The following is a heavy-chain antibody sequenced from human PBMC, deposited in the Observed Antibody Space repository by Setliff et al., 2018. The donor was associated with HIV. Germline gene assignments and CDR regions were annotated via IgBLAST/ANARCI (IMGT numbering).Heavy chain of an antibody. V-gene: IGHV4-4*09. Sequence: SETLSLTCTVSGASIGNYFWTWLRQPPGPGLEWIGYIYTSGDVNSNPSLKSRVTISMDMSKKQFSLKLASVTAADTAVYYCARVGVFYDSRPYLGGLDFWGPGIQVTVSS. D-gene: IGHD3-16*01. CDR3: ARVGVFYDSRPYLGGLDF. J-gene: IGHJ4*02. CDR1: GASIGNYF. CDR2: IYTSGDV.